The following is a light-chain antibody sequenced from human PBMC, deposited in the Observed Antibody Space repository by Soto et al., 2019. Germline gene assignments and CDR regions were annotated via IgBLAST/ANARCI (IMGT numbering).Light chain of an antibody. CDR3: QQYQNLWT. Sequence: EIVLTQSPATLSLSPGERSTLSFMSSQSVSSYLAWYQQKPGQATRLLIYDTSTRATGVPARFSGSGSGTEFTLTISGLQSEDFALYYCQQYQNLWTFGQGTKVDIK. CDR2: DTS. J-gene: IGKJ1*01. CDR1: QSVSSY. V-gene: IGKV3-15*01.